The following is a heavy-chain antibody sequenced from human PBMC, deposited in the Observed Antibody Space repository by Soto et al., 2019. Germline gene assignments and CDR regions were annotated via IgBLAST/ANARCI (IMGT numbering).Heavy chain of an antibody. CDR2: IIPIFGTA. V-gene: IGHV1-69*12. CDR3: ARAAFSPDTAMVSIFDY. CDR1: GGTFSSYA. Sequence: QVQLVQSGAEVKEPGSSVKVSCKASGGTFSSYAISWVRQAPGQGLEWMGGIIPIFGTANYAQKFQGRVTITADESTSTAYMELSSLRSEDTAVYYCARAAFSPDTAMVSIFDYWGQGTLVTVSS. J-gene: IGHJ4*02. D-gene: IGHD5-18*01.